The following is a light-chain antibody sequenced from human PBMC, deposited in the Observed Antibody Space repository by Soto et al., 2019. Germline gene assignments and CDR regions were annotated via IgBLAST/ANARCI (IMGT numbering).Light chain of an antibody. V-gene: IGKV1-39*01. CDR3: QQSYSTPLS. J-gene: IGKJ3*01. CDR1: QSISSY. Sequence: DIQMTQSPSSLSASVGDRVTITCRASQSISSYLNWYQQKPGKAPKLMIYAASSLQSGVPSRFSGSESGTDFTLTISRLQPEDFATYFCQQSYSTPLSFGPGTKVDI. CDR2: AAS.